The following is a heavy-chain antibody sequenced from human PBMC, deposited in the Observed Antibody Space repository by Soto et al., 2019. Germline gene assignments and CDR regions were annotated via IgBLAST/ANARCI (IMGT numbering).Heavy chain of an antibody. J-gene: IGHJ4*02. V-gene: IGHV3-23*01. CDR3: ARGSAYSDYDLEY. Sequence: EVQLLESGGDLVQPGGSLRLSCVASEFTFNSYAMTWVRQAPGKGLEWVSGVSGTGGSAYYADSVKGRFTISRDKSTNTLYLHMNSLRAEDTAVYYCARGSAYSDYDLEYWGQGALVTVSS. CDR1: EFTFNSYA. CDR2: VSGTGGSA. D-gene: IGHD4-17*01.